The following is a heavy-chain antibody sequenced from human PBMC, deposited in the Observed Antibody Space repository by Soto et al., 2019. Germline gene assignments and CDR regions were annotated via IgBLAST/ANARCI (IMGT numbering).Heavy chain of an antibody. J-gene: IGHJ4*02. CDR3: AATSPDHRDRSGFWGYFDY. CDR1: GFTFTSSA. Sequence: ASVKVSCKASGFTFTSSAVQWLRQARGQRLEWIGWIAVGSGDTRYAQKFQERVTLIWDVSTSTSYMEMSSLRSDDTAVYYCAATSPDHRDRSGFWGYFDYWGQGALVTVSS. CDR2: IAVGSGDT. V-gene: IGHV1-58*01. D-gene: IGHD3-22*01.